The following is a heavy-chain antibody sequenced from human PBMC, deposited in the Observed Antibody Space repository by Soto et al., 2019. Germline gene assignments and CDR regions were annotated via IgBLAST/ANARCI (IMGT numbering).Heavy chain of an antibody. V-gene: IGHV3-33*01. CDR3: ARDLRLLWFGPSDP. D-gene: IGHD3-10*01. Sequence: QVQLVESGGGVVQPGRSLRPSCAASGFTFSSYGMHWVRQAPGKGLEWVAVIWYDGSNKYYADSVKGRFTISRDNSKNTLYLQMNSLRAEDTAVYYCARDLRLLWFGPSDPWGQGTLVTVSS. CDR2: IWYDGSNK. CDR1: GFTFSSYG. J-gene: IGHJ5*02.